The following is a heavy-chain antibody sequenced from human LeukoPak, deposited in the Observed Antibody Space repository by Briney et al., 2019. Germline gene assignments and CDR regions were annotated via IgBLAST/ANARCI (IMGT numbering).Heavy chain of an antibody. J-gene: IGHJ5*02. CDR1: GYSFPGYW. D-gene: IGHD6-19*01. CDR2: IHPGDSDT. Sequence: GESLKISCKGSGYSFPGYWIGWVRQMPGKGLEWMGIIHPGDSDTRYSPSFQGQVSMSVDKSITTAYLQWSSLKASDTAMYYCARRMKDSSGWYNWFDPWGQGTLVTVSS. CDR3: ARRMKDSSGWYNWFDP. V-gene: IGHV5-51*01.